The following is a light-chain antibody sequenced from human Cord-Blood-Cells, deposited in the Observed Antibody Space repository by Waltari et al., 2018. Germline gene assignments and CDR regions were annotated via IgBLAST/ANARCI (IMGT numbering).Light chain of an antibody. J-gene: IGLJ1*01. CDR1: SSAVGGYSY. CDR2: DVS. V-gene: IGLV2-14*01. CDR3: SSYTSSSTYA. Sequence: SSLTQPDSGSGSPGQSITISCTGSSSAVGGYSYVSWYQPHPSIAPKLMIYDVSNRPSGVSNRFSGSKSGNTASLTISGLQAEDEADYYCSSYTSSSTYAFGTGTKVTVL.